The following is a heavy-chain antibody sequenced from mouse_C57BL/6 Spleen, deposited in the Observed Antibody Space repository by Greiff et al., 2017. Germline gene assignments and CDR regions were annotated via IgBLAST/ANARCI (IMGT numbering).Heavy chain of an antibody. Sequence: QVHVKQSGPELVKPGASVKISCKASGYSFTSYYIHWVKQRPGQGLEWIGWIYPGSGNTKYNEKFKGKATLTADTSSSTAYMQLSSLTSEDSAVYYCARNWDSDYWGQGTTLTVSS. V-gene: IGHV1-66*01. D-gene: IGHD4-1*01. J-gene: IGHJ2*01. CDR2: IYPGSGNT. CDR3: ARNWDSDY. CDR1: GYSFTSYY.